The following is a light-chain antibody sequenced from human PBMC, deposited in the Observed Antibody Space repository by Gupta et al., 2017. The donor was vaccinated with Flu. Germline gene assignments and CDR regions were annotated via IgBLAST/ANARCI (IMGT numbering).Light chain of an antibody. Sequence: SSLSASVGDRVIITGRASQSIRSYLYWYKQKPGKAPKLLIYAASSCQGGVPSRFSGSGCGIDFTLTISSRQPEDFAAYFCRQTASSSPNTFGGGTRVEIK. V-gene: IGKV1-39*01. CDR1: QSIRSY. CDR3: RQTASSSPNT. J-gene: IGKJ4*01. CDR2: AAS.